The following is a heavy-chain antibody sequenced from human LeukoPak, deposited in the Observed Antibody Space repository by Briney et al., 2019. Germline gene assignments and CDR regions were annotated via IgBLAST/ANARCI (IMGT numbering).Heavy chain of an antibody. V-gene: IGHV3-9*01. Sequence: GGSLGLSCAASGFTFDDYAMHWVRQPPGKGLEWVSGISWNSGTVTYADSVKGRFTISRDNAKNSLYLQMNSLRAEDTALYYCAKDGNVDIVSTMYYFDSWGQGTLVTVSS. CDR2: ISWNSGTV. D-gene: IGHD5/OR15-5a*01. CDR3: AKDGNVDIVSTMYYFDS. CDR1: GFTFDDYA. J-gene: IGHJ4*02.